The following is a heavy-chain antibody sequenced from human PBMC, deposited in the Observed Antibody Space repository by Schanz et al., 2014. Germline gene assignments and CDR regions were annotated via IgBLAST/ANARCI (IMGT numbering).Heavy chain of an antibody. J-gene: IGHJ6*02. V-gene: IGHV3-11*01. CDR3: ARQRSYFYAMDV. CDR1: GFTFSDYY. CDR2: ISSVGISK. Sequence: QVQLVESGGGLVKPGGSLRLSCAASGFTFSDYYMSWVRQAPGKGLEWVSYISSVGISKYYADPVKGRFTISRDSAKTSLYLQINSLRADDTAVYYCARQRSYFYAMDVWGQGTTVTVSS.